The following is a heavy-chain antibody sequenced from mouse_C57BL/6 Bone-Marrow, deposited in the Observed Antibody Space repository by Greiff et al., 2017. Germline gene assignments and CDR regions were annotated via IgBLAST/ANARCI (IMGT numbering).Heavy chain of an antibody. Sequence: VQLQQSGTVLARPGASVKMSCKTSGYTFTSYWMHWVKQRPGQGLGWIGAIYPGNSDTSYNQKFKGKAKLTAVTSASTAYMELSSRTNEDSAVYYCTRRDYYVPSWFAYWGRGTRVTVSA. V-gene: IGHV1-5*01. J-gene: IGHJ3*01. CDR2: IYPGNSDT. CDR1: GYTFTSYW. D-gene: IGHD1-1*01. CDR3: TRRDYYVPSWFAY.